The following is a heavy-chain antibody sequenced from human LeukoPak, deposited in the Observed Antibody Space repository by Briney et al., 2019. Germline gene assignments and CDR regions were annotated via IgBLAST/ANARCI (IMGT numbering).Heavy chain of an antibody. CDR3: ARGHRLRIAVAGRNSSYYYYMDV. D-gene: IGHD6-19*01. CDR1: GYTFTSYD. CDR2: MNPNRGNT. J-gene: IGHJ6*03. V-gene: IGHV1-8*01. Sequence: GASVTVSCTASGYTFTSYDINWVRQATGQGLEWMGWMNPNRGNTGYAQKFQGRVTMTRNTSISTAYIELSSLRSEDTAVYYCARGHRLRIAVAGRNSSYYYYMDVWGKGTTVTVSS.